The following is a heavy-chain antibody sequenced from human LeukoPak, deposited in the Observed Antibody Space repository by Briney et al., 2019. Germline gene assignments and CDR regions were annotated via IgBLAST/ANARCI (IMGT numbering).Heavy chain of an antibody. D-gene: IGHD3-10*01. CDR2: IWYGGSNK. CDR3: AKDSGDYMDV. Sequence: PGGALRLSCAASGFTFSSYGMHWVGQAPGKGLEGVAVIWYGGSNKYYADSVKGRFTISRDNSKNTLYLQMNSLRAEDTAVYYCAKDSGDYMDVWGKGTTVTVSS. CDR1: GFTFSSYG. J-gene: IGHJ6*03. V-gene: IGHV3-30*02.